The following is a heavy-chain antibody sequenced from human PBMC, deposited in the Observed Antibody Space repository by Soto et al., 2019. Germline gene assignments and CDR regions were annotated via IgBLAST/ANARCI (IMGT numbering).Heavy chain of an antibody. J-gene: IGHJ3*02. V-gene: IGHV5-51*01. D-gene: IGHD2-15*01. CDR2: IYPGDSDT. CDR1: EYSFTSYW. Sequence: GESLKISCKGAEYSFTSYWIGWVRQIPGKGLEWMGIIYPGDSDTRYSPSFQGQVTISADKSISTTYLQWSSLKASDTAMYYCARPYVACSGGSCYYHDAFDIWGQGTMVTVSS. CDR3: ARPYVACSGGSCYYHDAFDI.